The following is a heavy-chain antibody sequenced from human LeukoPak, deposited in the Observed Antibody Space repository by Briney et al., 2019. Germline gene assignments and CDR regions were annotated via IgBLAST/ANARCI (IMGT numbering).Heavy chain of an antibody. CDR1: GGSISSGDYY. Sequence: SRTLSLTCTVSGGSISSGDYYWSWIRQHPGKGLEWIGYIYYSGSTYYNPSLKSRVTISLDTSKNQFSLKLSSVTAADTAVYYCARRWHDFWSGYLDAFDIWGQGTMVTVSS. D-gene: IGHD3-3*01. J-gene: IGHJ3*02. CDR3: ARRWHDFWSGYLDAFDI. V-gene: IGHV4-31*03. CDR2: IYYSGST.